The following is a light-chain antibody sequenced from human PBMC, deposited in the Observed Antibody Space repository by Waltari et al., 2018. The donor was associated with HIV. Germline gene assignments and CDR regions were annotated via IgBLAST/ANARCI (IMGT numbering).Light chain of an antibody. V-gene: IGKV1-33*01. J-gene: IGKJ2*01. Sequence: DIQMTQSPSSLSASVGDRVTITCQASQDISNYLNWYQQKPGKAPRLLIYDASNLKTWVPSRFSGSGSGTDFTFTISSLQPEDIATYYCQQYDNLPRFTFGQGTKLQIK. CDR2: DAS. CDR1: QDISNY. CDR3: QQYDNLPRFT.